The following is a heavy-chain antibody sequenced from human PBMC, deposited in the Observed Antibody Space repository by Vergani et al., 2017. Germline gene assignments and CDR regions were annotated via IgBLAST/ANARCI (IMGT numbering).Heavy chain of an antibody. CDR3: ARVGIQLWLNDY. D-gene: IGHD5-18*01. CDR2: IYHSGST. CDR1: GYSISSGYY. J-gene: IGHJ4*02. Sequence: QVQLQESGPGLVKPSETLSLTCTVSGYSISSGYYWGWNRQPPGKGLEWIGSIYHSGSTYYNPSLKSRVTISVDTSKNQFSLKLSSVTAADTAVYYCARVGIQLWLNDYWGQGTLVTVSS. V-gene: IGHV4-38-2*02.